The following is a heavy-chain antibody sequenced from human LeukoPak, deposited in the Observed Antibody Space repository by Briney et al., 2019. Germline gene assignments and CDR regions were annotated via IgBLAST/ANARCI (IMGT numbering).Heavy chain of an antibody. J-gene: IGHJ3*02. CDR1: AFTFTSYS. CDR2: ISSSISVI. Sequence: LAGGSLRLSCTASAFTFTSYSMNWVRQAPGKGLEWVSYISSSISVIYYADSVKGRFTISRDNAKNSLYLQMNSLRDEDTAVYYCARDQYSGHWYYALDIWGQGTMVTVSS. D-gene: IGHD6-19*01. V-gene: IGHV3-48*02. CDR3: ARDQYSGHWYYALDI.